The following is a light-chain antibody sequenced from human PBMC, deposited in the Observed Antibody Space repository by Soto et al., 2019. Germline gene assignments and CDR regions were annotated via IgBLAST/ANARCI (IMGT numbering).Light chain of an antibody. V-gene: IGKV3-15*01. Sequence: EIVLTQSPGILSLSPGERATLSCRASQSVYSNLAWYQQKPGQAPRLLIYGASTRATGIPARFSGSGSGTDFTLTITSLQSEDFAVYYCQQYNNWPRTFGQGTKVDIK. J-gene: IGKJ1*01. CDR2: GAS. CDR3: QQYNNWPRT. CDR1: QSVYSN.